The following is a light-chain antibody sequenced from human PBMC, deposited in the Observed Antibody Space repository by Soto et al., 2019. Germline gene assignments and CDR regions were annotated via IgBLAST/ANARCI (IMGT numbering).Light chain of an antibody. V-gene: IGKV1-5*03. CDR2: KAS. Sequence: DIPKTPSPSTLSASVGDRVTITCRASQSISSWLAWYQQKPGTAPKLLIYKASTLKSGVPSRFSGSGSGTEFTLTISSLQPDDFATYYCQHYNSYSEAFGQGTKVDIK. CDR1: QSISSW. J-gene: IGKJ1*01. CDR3: QHYNSYSEA.